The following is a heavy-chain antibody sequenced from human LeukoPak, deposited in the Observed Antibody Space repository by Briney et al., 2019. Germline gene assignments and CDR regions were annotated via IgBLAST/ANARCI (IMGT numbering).Heavy chain of an antibody. V-gene: IGHV4-4*07. J-gene: IGHJ4*02. Sequence: SETLSLTCTVSDGSISSYYWSRIRQPAGKGLEWIGRIYTSGSTNYNPSLESRVTLSIDTSKNQFSLKLRFVTAADTAVYYCARVKSGSFLFDYWGQGTLVTVSS. CDR2: IYTSGST. CDR3: ARVKSGSFLFDY. CDR1: DGSISSYY. D-gene: IGHD1-26*01.